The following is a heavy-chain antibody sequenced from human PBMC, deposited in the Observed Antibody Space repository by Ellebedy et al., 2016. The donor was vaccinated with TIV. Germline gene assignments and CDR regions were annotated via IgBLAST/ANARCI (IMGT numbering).Heavy chain of an antibody. Sequence: MPSETLSLTCTVSGGSISDSDYYWDWSRQPPGKGLEWIGRIHYRGSTYYNPSLKSRVTISVDTSKNQFSLNLSSVPAADTAVYYCARDPALPRGRFDPWGQGTLVTVSS. J-gene: IGHJ5*02. D-gene: IGHD1-14*01. CDR3: ARDPALPRGRFDP. CDR1: GGSISDSDYY. CDR2: IHYRGST. V-gene: IGHV4-39*07.